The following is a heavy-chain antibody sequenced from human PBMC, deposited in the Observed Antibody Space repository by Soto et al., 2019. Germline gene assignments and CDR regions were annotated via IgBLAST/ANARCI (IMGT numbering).Heavy chain of an antibody. CDR2: IYHSGST. CDR1: GGSISSSSYY. J-gene: IGHJ4*02. CDR3: ARDQAAGKDY. D-gene: IGHD6-13*01. V-gene: IGHV4-39*07. Sequence: SETLSLTCTFSGGSISSSSYYWGWIRQPPGKGLEWIGEIYHSGSTNYNPSLKSRVTISVDKSKNQFSLKLSSVTAADTAVYYCARDQAAGKDYWGQGTLVTVSS.